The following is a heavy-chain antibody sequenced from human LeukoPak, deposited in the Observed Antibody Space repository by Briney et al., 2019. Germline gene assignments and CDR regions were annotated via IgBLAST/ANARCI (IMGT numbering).Heavy chain of an antibody. D-gene: IGHD6-6*01. CDR3: AKGGPRPFDY. J-gene: IGHJ4*02. V-gene: IGHV3-23*01. Sequence: GGSLRLSCAASGFTFSSYAMSWVRQAPGKGLEWDSAISGSGGSTYYADSVKGRFTISRDNSKNTLYLRMDSLRAEDTAVYYCAKGGPRPFDYWGQGTLVTVSS. CDR1: GFTFSSYA. CDR2: ISGSGGST.